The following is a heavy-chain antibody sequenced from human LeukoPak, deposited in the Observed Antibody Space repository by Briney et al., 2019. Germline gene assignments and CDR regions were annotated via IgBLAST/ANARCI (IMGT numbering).Heavy chain of an antibody. CDR1: GYIFTSYA. CDR2: INVGNGNT. CDR3: ARDGIAESFDI. V-gene: IGHV1-3*01. Sequence: ASVKVSCKTSGYIFTSYAVHWVRQAPGQRLEWMGWINVGNGNTKYSQKFQGRVTITRDTSASTAYMELSSLRSEDTAVYYCARDGIAESFDIWGQGTMVTVSS. D-gene: IGHD6-13*01. J-gene: IGHJ3*02.